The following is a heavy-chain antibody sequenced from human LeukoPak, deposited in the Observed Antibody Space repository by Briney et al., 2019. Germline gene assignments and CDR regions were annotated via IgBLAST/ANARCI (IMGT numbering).Heavy chain of an antibody. D-gene: IGHD4-17*01. CDR3: ARGQGSADGDYYFDY. CDR2: INHSGST. Sequence: SETLSLTCAVYGGSFSGYYWSWLRQPPGKGLEWIGEINHSGSTNYNPSLKSRVTISVDTSKNQFSLKLSSVTAADTAVYYCARGQGSADGDYYFDYWGRGTLVTVSS. V-gene: IGHV4-34*01. J-gene: IGHJ4*02. CDR1: GGSFSGYY.